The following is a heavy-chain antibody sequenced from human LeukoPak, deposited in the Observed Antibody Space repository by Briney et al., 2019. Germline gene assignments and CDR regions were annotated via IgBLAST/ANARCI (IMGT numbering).Heavy chain of an antibody. Sequence: SETLSLTCTVSGGSISSYYWSWIRQPAGKGLEWIGRIYTSGSTNYNPSLKSRVTMSVDTSKNQFSLKLSSVTAADTAVYYCARDFRGPRPLYCSSTSCPQYYYYYMGVWGKGTTFTVSS. CDR3: ARDFRGPRPLYCSSTSCPQYYYYYMGV. CDR2: IYTSGST. V-gene: IGHV4-4*07. D-gene: IGHD2-2*01. J-gene: IGHJ6*03. CDR1: GGSISSYY.